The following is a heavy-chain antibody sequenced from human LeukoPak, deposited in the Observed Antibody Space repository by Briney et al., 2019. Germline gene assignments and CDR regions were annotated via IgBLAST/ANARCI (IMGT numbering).Heavy chain of an antibody. D-gene: IGHD4-23*01. V-gene: IGHV5-51*01. Sequence: PGGSLQISCQGSGSSFTSYWIGWGRQVHGKGVEGMEIIYPGDSDTRYSPSFQGQVTISADKSISTAYLQWSSLKASDTAMYYCARTRWLDAFDIWGQGTMVTVSS. CDR3: ARTRWLDAFDI. CDR1: GSSFTSYW. CDR2: IYPGDSDT. J-gene: IGHJ3*02.